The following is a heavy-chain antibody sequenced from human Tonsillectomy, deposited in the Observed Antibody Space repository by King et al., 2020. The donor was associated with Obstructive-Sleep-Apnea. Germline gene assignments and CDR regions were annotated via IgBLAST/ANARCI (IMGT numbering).Heavy chain of an antibody. CDR2: IRVRGGST. D-gene: IGHD6-19*01. J-gene: IGHJ4*02. CDR1: GFTFSSYA. CDR3: AKDKDIAVAGKVFDY. Sequence: VQLVESGGGLVQPGGSLRLSCAASGFTFSSYAMSWVRQAQGKGLEWASTIRVRGGSTYYADSVKGRFTISRDNSKNTLYLQMNSLRAEDTAVYYCAKDKDIAVAGKVFDYWGQGTLVTVSS. V-gene: IGHV3-23*04.